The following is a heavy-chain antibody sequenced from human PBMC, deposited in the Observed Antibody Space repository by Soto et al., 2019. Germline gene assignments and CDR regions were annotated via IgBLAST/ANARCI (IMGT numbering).Heavy chain of an antibody. J-gene: IGHJ4*02. D-gene: IGHD2-21*02. CDR2: IIPIFGTA. CDR1: GGTFSSYA. V-gene: IGHV1-69*01. Sequence: QVQLVQSGAEVKKPGSSVKVSCKASGGTFSSYAISWVRQAPGQGLEWMGGIIPIFGTANYAQKFQGRVTITADESTSTAYMELSSLRSEDTAVYYCAREGVAYCGGDCYPFLDYWGQGTLVTVSS. CDR3: AREGVAYCGGDCYPFLDY.